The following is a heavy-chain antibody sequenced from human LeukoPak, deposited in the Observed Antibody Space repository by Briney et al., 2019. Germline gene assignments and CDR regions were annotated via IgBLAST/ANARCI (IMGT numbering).Heavy chain of an antibody. CDR1: GGSFSGYY. J-gene: IGHJ4*02. D-gene: IGHD6-19*01. V-gene: IGHV4-34*01. CDR3: ARAPEFSSGWLLDC. Sequence: SETLSLTCAVYGGSFSGYYWSWIRQPPGKGLEWIGGINHSGSTNYNPSLKSRVTISVDTSKNQFSLKLSSVTAADTAVYYCARAPEFSSGWLLDCWGQGSLVTVSS. CDR2: INHSGST.